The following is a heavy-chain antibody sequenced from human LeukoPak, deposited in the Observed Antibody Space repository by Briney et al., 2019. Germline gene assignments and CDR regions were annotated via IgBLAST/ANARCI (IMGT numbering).Heavy chain of an antibody. Sequence: SETLSLTCAVYGVSLSGYYWSWLRQPPGKGLEWVGEINHSGSTKYNPSLKSRVTISVDTSKIQFSLKLSSVTAADTAVYYCASGRLSGSSWFDPWGQGTLVTVPS. CDR2: INHSGST. CDR3: ASGRLSGSSWFDP. V-gene: IGHV4-34*01. D-gene: IGHD3-10*01. CDR1: GVSLSGYY. J-gene: IGHJ5*02.